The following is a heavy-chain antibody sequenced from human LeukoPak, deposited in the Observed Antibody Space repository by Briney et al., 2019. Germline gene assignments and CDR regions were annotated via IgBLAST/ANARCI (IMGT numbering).Heavy chain of an antibody. D-gene: IGHD5-18*01. CDR3: ARQAGIQLWSGNFDY. CDR2: IYPGDPDT. J-gene: IGHJ4*02. V-gene: IGHV5-51*01. Sequence: GESLKISCKGSGYSFATYWIGWVRQMPGKGLEWMGIIYPGDPDTIYSPSFQGQVTISADKSISTAYLQWSSLKASDTAMYYCARQAGIQLWSGNFDYWGQGTLVTVPS. CDR1: GYSFATYW.